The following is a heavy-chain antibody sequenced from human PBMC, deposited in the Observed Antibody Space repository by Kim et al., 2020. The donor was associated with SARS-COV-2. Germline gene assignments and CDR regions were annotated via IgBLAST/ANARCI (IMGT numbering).Heavy chain of an antibody. J-gene: IGHJ4*02. D-gene: IGHD3-16*01. CDR3: ARGSPLVGGEFDY. V-gene: IGHV4-4*02. Sequence: YTPSLKSRVTISVDKSKNQFSLKLSSVTAADTAVYYCARGSPLVGGEFDYWGQGTLVTVSS.